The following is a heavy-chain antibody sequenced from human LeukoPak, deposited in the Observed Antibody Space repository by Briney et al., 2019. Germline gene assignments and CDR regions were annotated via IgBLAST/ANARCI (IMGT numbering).Heavy chain of an antibody. Sequence: SETLSLTCSVSGGSDSSSSYYWVSIRQPPGKGLDWVGSVYYNGNTYYNPSLKSRITISLDTSKNQFSLNLRSVTAADAAVYYCARDVKAGSGIDYWGQGTLVTVSS. CDR2: VYYNGNT. CDR3: ARDVKAGSGIDY. V-gene: IGHV4-39*07. J-gene: IGHJ4*02. D-gene: IGHD3-10*01. CDR1: GGSDSSSSYY.